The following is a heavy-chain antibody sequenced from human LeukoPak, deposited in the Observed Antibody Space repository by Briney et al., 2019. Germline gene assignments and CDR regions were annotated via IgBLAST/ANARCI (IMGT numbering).Heavy chain of an antibody. V-gene: IGHV3-49*04. J-gene: IGHJ4*02. Sequence: GVSLRLSCTASGFTFGDYAMSWVRQAPGKGLEWVGFIRSKAYGGTTEYAASVKGRFTISRDDSKSIAYLQMDSLKTEDTAVYYCTRSPLWWRDSLHYYFDYWGQGTLVTVSS. CDR1: GFTFGDYA. CDR3: TRSPLWWRDSLHYYFDY. CDR2: IRSKAYGGTT. D-gene: IGHD2-21*01.